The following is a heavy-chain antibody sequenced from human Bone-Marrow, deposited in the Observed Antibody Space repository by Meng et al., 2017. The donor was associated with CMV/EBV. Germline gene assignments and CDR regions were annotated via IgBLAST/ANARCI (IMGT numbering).Heavy chain of an antibody. CDR2: IREDGSEK. Sequence: GESLKISCAASGFTCSSSSMTWVRQAPGKGLEWVANIREDGSEKNYVDSVKGRFTITRDNAKDSLFLQMNSLRAEDTAVYRCARYRTTADYWGQGTLVTVSS. J-gene: IGHJ4*02. CDR1: GFTCSSSS. D-gene: IGHD1-1*01. CDR3: ARYRTTADY. V-gene: IGHV3-7*01.